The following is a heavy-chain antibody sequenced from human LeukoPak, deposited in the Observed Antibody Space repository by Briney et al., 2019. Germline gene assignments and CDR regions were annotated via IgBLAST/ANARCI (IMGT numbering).Heavy chain of an antibody. CDR2: MNRNSGNT. V-gene: IGHV1-8*01. J-gene: IGHJ4*02. Sequence: GASVKVSGKASGYTFTSYDINWVRQATGQGLEWMGWMNRNSGNTGYAQKLQGRVTMTRNTSISTAYMELSSLRAEDTAVYYCARESPRVGFDYWGQGTLVTVSS. CDR3: ARESPRVGFDY. CDR1: GYTFTSYD.